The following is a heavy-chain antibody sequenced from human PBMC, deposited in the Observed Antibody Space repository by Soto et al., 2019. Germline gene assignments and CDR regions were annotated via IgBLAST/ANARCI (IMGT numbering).Heavy chain of an antibody. D-gene: IGHD3-16*02. CDR3: ARVAIASGGVIAVTYALDV. J-gene: IGHJ6*02. V-gene: IGHV3-74*01. CDR1: GFTFSSYW. CDR2: INSDGSST. Sequence: GRSLRLSCAASGFTFSSYWMHWVRQAPGKGLVWVSRINSDGSSTSYADSVKGRFTISRDNAKNTLYLQMNSLRDEDTAVYYCARVAIASGGVIAVTYALDVWGQGTTVTVSS.